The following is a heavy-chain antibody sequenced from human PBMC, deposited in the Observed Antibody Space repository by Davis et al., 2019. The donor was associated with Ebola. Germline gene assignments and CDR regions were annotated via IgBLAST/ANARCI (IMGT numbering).Heavy chain of an antibody. Sequence: SGPTLVKPTQTLTLTCAFFGFSLSTSGVGVGWVRQPPGRALEWLALIYWNDDEHYSPSLRSRLTITKDTSDNQVVFTMTNMDPVDTATYYCTHIRVGGNSVRWDSFDIWGQGTMVTVSP. CDR3: THIRVGGNSVRWDSFDI. J-gene: IGHJ3*02. CDR1: GFSLSTSGVG. CDR2: IYWNDDE. D-gene: IGHD4-23*01. V-gene: IGHV2-5*01.